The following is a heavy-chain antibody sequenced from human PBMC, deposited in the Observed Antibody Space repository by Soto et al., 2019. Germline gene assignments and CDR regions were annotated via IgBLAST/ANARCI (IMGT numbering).Heavy chain of an antibody. Sequence: QVQLVQSGAAVSKPGSSVKVSCKASGGTFGIYAIGWVRQAPGQGLEWMGGIIPAFGTTKNAQKFQDRVDRIADESTNTVYMVLRGLSFDDTAVYYCARVPRQMLYGPNRNGMDVWGQGTTLIVSS. J-gene: IGHJ6*02. CDR2: IIPAFGTT. D-gene: IGHD2-2*02. V-gene: IGHV1-69*01. CDR1: GGTFGIYA. CDR3: ARVPRQMLYGPNRNGMDV.